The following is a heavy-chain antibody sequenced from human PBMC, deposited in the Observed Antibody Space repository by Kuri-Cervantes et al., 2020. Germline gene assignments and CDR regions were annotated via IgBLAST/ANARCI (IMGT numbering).Heavy chain of an antibody. J-gene: IGHJ5*02. V-gene: IGHV1-2*02. CDR2: INPNSGGT. CDR3: ARARITMVRGVHEGWFDP. Sequence: ASVKVSCKASGYTFTGYYMHWVRQAPGQGLEWMGWINPNSGGTNYAQKFQGRVTMTRDTSISTAYMELSRLRSDDTAVYYCARARITMVRGVHEGWFDPWFPGPLVTVSS. CDR1: GYTFTGYY. D-gene: IGHD3-10*01.